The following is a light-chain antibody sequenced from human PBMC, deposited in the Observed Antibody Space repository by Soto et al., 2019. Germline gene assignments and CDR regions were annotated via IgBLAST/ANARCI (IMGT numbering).Light chain of an antibody. Sequence: EIVMTQSPSTLSVSPGERATLSCRASHSVSSRLAWYQQKPGQAPKLLIYGASTMATGLPARFSGSGSGTEFTLTISSLQSEDFAVYYCQHYNSYPFTFGRGTKLEIK. J-gene: IGKJ2*01. CDR3: QHYNSYPFT. CDR2: GAS. V-gene: IGKV3-15*01. CDR1: HSVSSR.